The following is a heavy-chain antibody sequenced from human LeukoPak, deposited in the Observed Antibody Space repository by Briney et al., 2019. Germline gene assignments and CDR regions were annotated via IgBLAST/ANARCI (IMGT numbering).Heavy chain of an antibody. J-gene: IGHJ3*02. D-gene: IGHD3-22*01. V-gene: IGHV1-18*01. CDR1: GYTFSTYG. Sequence: ASVKVSCKASGYTFSTYGISWVRQARGQGLEWMGWISAYNGNTNYAQKLQGRVTMTTDTSTSTAYMELRSLRSDDTAVYYCAITMIVVAPDAFDIWGQGTMVTVSS. CDR2: ISAYNGNT. CDR3: AITMIVVAPDAFDI.